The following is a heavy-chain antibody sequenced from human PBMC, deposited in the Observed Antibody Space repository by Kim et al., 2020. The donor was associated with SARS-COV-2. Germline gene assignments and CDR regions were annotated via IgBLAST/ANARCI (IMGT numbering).Heavy chain of an antibody. CDR1: GYTFTGYY. J-gene: IGHJ6*02. D-gene: IGHD2-21*02. CDR2: INPNSGGT. CDR3: ARGMVVTAKVGGMDV. Sequence: ASVKVSCKASGYTFTGYYMHWVRQAPGQGLEWMGRINPNSGGTNYAQKFQGRVTMTRDTSISTAYMELSRLRSDDTAVYYCARGMVVTAKVGGMDVWGQGTTVTVSS. V-gene: IGHV1-2*06.